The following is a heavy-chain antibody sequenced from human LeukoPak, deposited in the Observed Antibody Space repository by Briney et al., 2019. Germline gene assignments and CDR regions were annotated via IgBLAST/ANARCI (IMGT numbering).Heavy chain of an antibody. CDR3: ASLAAAGTGGY. V-gene: IGHV4-59*01. D-gene: IGHD6-13*01. J-gene: IGHJ4*02. CDR1: GGSISSYY. CDR2: IYYSGST. Sequence: PSETLSLTCAVSGGSISSYYWSWIRQPPGKGLEWIGCIYYSGSTNYNPSLKSRVTISVDTSKNQFSLKLSSVTAADTAVYYCASLAAAGTGGYWGQGTLVTVSS.